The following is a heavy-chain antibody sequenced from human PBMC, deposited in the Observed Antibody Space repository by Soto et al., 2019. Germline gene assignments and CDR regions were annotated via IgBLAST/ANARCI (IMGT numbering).Heavy chain of an antibody. V-gene: IGHV2-5*01. D-gene: IGHD1-7*01. J-gene: IGHJ4*02. CDR2: IYGNDNK. Sequence: SGPTLVNPTQTLTLTCTFSGFSLSTSGVAVGWIRQPPGKALEWLAVIYGNDNKFYSPSLKSRFTISKDTSKNQVVLTMTNMDPVDTATYYCAHRSNSNYYYWGQGTLVTVSS. CDR3: AHRSNSNYYY. CDR1: GFSLSTSGVA.